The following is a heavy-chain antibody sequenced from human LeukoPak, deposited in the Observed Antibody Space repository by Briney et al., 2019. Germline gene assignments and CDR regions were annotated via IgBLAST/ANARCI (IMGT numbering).Heavy chain of an antibody. CDR3: ASHYCSGGSCYYTNFDY. CDR2: IYYSGST. Sequence: SETLSLTCTVSGGSISSSSYYWGWIRQPPGKGLEWIGSIYYSGSTYYNPSLKSRVTISVDTSKNQFSLKLSSVTAADTAVYYCASHYCSGGSCYYTNFDYWGQGTLVTVSS. D-gene: IGHD2-15*01. CDR1: GGSISSSSYY. V-gene: IGHV4-39*01. J-gene: IGHJ4*02.